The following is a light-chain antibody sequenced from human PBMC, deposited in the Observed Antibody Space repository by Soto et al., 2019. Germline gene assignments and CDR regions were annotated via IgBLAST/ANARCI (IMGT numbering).Light chain of an antibody. CDR2: LAS. CDR1: QTINTY. CDR3: HQSNNIPWA. J-gene: IGKJ1*01. Sequence: DIQMTQSPSFLSASVGDTVTITCRASQTINTYLNWYQQKPGKAPNLLIYLASRLQTGVPSRFSGSGSGTDSTLTISSLQPEDFATYYCHQSNNIPWAFGQGTKVEIK. V-gene: IGKV1-39*01.